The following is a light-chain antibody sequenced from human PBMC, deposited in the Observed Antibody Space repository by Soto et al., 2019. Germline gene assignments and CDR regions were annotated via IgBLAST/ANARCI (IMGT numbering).Light chain of an antibody. CDR1: QSISSY. J-gene: IGKJ1*01. CDR3: QQSYSTPPWT. Sequence: DIQMTQSPSSLSASVGDRVTITCRASQSISSYLNWYQQKPGKAPKLLIYAASSLQSRVPSRFSGSGSGTEFTLTISSLQPEDFATYYCQQSYSTPPWTFGQGTKVEIK. CDR2: AAS. V-gene: IGKV1-39*01.